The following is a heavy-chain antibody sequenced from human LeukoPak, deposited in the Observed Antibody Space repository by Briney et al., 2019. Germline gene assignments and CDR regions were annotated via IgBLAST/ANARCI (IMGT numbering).Heavy chain of an antibody. CDR1: AGSISSRNYY. CDR3: ASSLRYCSSTSCYLGWFDS. J-gene: IGHJ5*01. Sequence: PSETLPLTCSVSAGSISSRNYYWGWIRQPPGKGLEWIGSIYYSGTTYYNPSLRSRVSMSVDTSKNQFCLKLSSVTAADTAVYCCASSLRYCSSTSCYLGWFDSWGQGALVTVSP. CDR2: IYYSGTT. D-gene: IGHD2-2*01. V-gene: IGHV4-39*01.